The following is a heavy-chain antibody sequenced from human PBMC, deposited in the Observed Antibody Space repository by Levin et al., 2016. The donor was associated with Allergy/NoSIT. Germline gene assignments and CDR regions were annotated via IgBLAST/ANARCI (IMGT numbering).Heavy chain of an antibody. CDR2: IYHSGST. Sequence: WIRQPPGKGLEWIGYIYHSGSTYYNPSLKSRVTISVDRSKNQFSLKLSSVTAADTAVYYCARGLSGTGDYEDWFDPWGQGTLVTVSS. CDR3: ARGLSGTGDYEDWFDP. V-gene: IGHV4-30-2*01. J-gene: IGHJ5*02. D-gene: IGHD7-27*01.